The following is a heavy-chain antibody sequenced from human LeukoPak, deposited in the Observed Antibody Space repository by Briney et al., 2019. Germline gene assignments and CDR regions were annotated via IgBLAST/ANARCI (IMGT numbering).Heavy chain of an antibody. Sequence: GGSLRLSCAASGLTFRTYSMNWVRQAPGKGLEWVSYISSGGSTIYYADSVKGRFTISRDNAKNSLYLQMNSLRAEDTAMYYCARDTYGSGNSYNAPLDCWGQGTLVTVSS. V-gene: IGHV3-48*01. J-gene: IGHJ4*02. D-gene: IGHD3-10*01. CDR3: ARDTYGSGNSYNAPLDC. CDR1: GLTFRTYS. CDR2: ISSGGSTI.